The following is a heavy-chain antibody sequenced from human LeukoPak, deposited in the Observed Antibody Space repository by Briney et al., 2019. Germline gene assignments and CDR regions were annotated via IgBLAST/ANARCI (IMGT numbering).Heavy chain of an antibody. V-gene: IGHV4-59*08. CDR1: GGSISSYY. D-gene: IGHD6-13*01. Sequence: SETLSLTCTVSGGSISSYYWSWIRQPPGKGLEWIGYIYHSGSTNYNPSLKSRITISVDTSKNQFSLKLSSVTAADTAVYYCARHEGIAAAAPFDYWGQGTLVTVTS. CDR3: ARHEGIAAAAPFDY. J-gene: IGHJ4*02. CDR2: IYHSGST.